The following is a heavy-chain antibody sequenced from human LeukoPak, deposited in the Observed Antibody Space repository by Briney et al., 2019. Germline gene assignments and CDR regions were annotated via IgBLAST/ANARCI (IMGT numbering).Heavy chain of an antibody. CDR2: INHSGST. D-gene: IGHD6-13*01. Sequence: PSETLSLTCAVYGGSFSGYYWSWIRQPPGEGLEWIGEINHSGSTNYNPSLKSRVTISVDTSKNQFSLKLSSVTAADTAVYYCASLNLAAAGDRYYYYYGMDVWGQGTTVTVSS. J-gene: IGHJ6*02. V-gene: IGHV4-34*01. CDR1: GGSFSGYY. CDR3: ASLNLAAAGDRYYYYYGMDV.